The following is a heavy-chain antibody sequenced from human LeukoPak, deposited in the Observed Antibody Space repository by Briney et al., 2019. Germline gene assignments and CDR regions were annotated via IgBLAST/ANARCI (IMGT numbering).Heavy chain of an antibody. CDR3: ARTEGVVPAAIRGGGPDY. V-gene: IGHV4-39*07. CDR2: IYYSGST. Sequence: SETLSLTCTVSGGSISSSSYYWGWIRQPPGKGLEWIGSIYYSGSTYYNPSLKSRVTISVDTSKNQFSLKLSSVTAADTAVYYCARTEGVVPAAIRGGGPDYWGQGTLVTVSS. CDR1: GGSISSSSYY. J-gene: IGHJ4*02. D-gene: IGHD2-2*02.